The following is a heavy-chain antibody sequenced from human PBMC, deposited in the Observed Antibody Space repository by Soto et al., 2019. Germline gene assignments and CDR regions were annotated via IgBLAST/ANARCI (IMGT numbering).Heavy chain of an antibody. CDR1: GYSFSNYG. CDR3: ARGGGYCTNGVCYTRKDYGMDV. D-gene: IGHD2-8*01. CDR2: ISPYNGRT. V-gene: IGHV1-18*01. Sequence: ASVKVSCKASGYSFSNYGIAWVRQAPGQGPEWMGWISPYNGRTNYAQNVKGRVTMTRDTSTSTVYMELSSLRSEDTAVYYCARGGGYCTNGVCYTRKDYGMDVWGQGTTVTVSS. J-gene: IGHJ6*02.